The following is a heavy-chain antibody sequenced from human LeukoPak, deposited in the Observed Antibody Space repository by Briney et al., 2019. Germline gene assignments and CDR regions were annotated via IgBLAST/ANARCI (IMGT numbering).Heavy chain of an antibody. CDR2: IRYDGSNK. D-gene: IGHD3-10*01. Sequence: GGSLRLSCAASGFTFISYGMHWVRQAPGKGLEWVAFIRYDGSNKYYADSVKGRFTISRDNSKNTLYLQMNSLRAEDTAVYYCAKGAMVRGPTGFDYWGQGTLVTVSS. CDR1: GFTFISYG. V-gene: IGHV3-30*02. J-gene: IGHJ4*02. CDR3: AKGAMVRGPTGFDY.